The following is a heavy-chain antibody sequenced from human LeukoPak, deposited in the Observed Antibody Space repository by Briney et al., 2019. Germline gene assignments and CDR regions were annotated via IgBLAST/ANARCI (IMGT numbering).Heavy chain of an antibody. J-gene: IGHJ3*02. CDR1: GYRFTSYW. CDR2: IYPGDSDT. D-gene: IGHD3-22*01. V-gene: IGHV5-51*01. Sequence: GESLQISCKGSGYRFTSYWIGWVRQLPGKGLEWMGIIYPGDSDTRYSPSLQGQVTISADKSISTAYLQWSSLKASDTAMYYCARPLGPYDSSGYVAFDIWGQGTMVTVSS. CDR3: ARPLGPYDSSGYVAFDI.